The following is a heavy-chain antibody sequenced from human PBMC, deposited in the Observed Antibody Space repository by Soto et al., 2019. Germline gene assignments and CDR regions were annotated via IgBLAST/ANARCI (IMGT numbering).Heavy chain of an antibody. Sequence: QVQLVQSGAEVKKPGSSVKVSCKASGGTFSSYTISWVRQAPGQGLEWMGRIIPILGIANYAQKFQGRVTITADKPTGTAYRDVSSLRSKATALYYCARVRADSSGYYYLDYWGRGTLVTVSS. CDR2: IIPILGIA. CDR1: GGTFSSYT. CDR3: ARVRADSSGYYYLDY. V-gene: IGHV1-69*02. J-gene: IGHJ4*02. D-gene: IGHD3-22*01.